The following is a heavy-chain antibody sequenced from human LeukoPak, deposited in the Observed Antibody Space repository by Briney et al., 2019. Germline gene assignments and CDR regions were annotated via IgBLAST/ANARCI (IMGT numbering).Heavy chain of an antibody. J-gene: IGHJ4*02. V-gene: IGHV4-39*07. CDR1: GGSISSSSYY. D-gene: IGHD6-6*01. CDR3: ARNARLVRFPEHIDY. CDR2: IYYSGST. Sequence: SETLSLTCTVSGGSISSSSYYWGWIRQPPGKGLEWIGSIYYSGSTYYNPSLKSRVTISVDTSKNQFSLKLSSVTAADTAVYYCARNARLVRFPEHIDYWGQGTLATVSS.